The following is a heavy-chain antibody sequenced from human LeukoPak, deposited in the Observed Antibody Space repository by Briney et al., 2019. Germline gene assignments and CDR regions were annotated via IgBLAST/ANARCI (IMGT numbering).Heavy chain of an antibody. CDR2: ISGSGGST. J-gene: IGHJ6*03. D-gene: IGHD2-2*02. Sequence: GGSLRLSCAASGFTFSSYAMSWVRQAPGKGLEWVSAISGSGGSTYYADSVKGRFTISRDNSKNTLYLQMNSLRAEDTAVYYCAKEVGCSSTSCYIGYYYYYMDVWGKGTTVTISS. CDR3: AKEVGCSSTSCYIGYYYYYMDV. V-gene: IGHV3-23*01. CDR1: GFTFSSYA.